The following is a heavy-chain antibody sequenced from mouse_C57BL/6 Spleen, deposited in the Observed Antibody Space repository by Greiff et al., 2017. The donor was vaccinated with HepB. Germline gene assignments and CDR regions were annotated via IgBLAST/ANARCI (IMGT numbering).Heavy chain of an antibody. CDR3: ARRYGYDWYFDV. J-gene: IGHJ1*03. D-gene: IGHD2-2*01. V-gene: IGHV5-12*01. Sequence: EVKLVESGGGLVQPGGSLKLSCAASGFTFSDYYMYWVRQTPEKRLEWVAYISNGGGSTYYPDTVKGRFTISRDNAKNTLYLQMSRLKSEDTAMYYCARRYGYDWYFDVWGTGTTVTVSS. CDR2: ISNGGGST. CDR1: GFTFSDYY.